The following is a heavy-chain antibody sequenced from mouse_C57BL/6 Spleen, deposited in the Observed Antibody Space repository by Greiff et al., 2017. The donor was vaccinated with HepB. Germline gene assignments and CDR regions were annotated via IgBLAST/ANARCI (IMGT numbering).Heavy chain of an antibody. CDR2: IHPNSGST. CDR1: GYTFTSYW. CDR3: ARSSGSSSFAY. V-gene: IGHV1-64*01. Sequence: VQLQQPGAELVKPGASVKLSCKDSGYTFTSYWMHWVKQRPGQGLEWIGMIHPNSGSTNYNEKFKSKATLTVDKSSSTAYMQLSSLTSEDSAVYYCARSSGSSSFAYWGQGTLVTVSA. D-gene: IGHD1-1*01. J-gene: IGHJ3*01.